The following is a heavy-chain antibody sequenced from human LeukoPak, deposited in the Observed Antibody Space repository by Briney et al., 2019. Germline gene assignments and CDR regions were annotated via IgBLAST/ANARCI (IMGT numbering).Heavy chain of an antibody. V-gene: IGHV3-23*01. J-gene: IGHJ4*02. D-gene: IGHD3-22*01. CDR1: GFTFSSYA. CDR2: ISGSGSST. CDR3: AKDGYYYDSSAHFDY. Sequence: GGSLRLSCAASGFTFSSYAMSWVRQAPGKGLEWVSAISGSGSSTYYADSVKGRFTISRDNSKNTLYLQMNSLRAEDTAVYYCAKDGYYYDSSAHFDYWGQGTLVTVSS.